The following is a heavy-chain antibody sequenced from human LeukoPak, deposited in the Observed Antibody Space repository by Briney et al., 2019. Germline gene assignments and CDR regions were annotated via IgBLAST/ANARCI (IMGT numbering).Heavy chain of an antibody. V-gene: IGHV3-53*01. J-gene: IGHJ6*03. Sequence: GGSLTLSCAVSGLTVSSNYMLWVRNAPGKGLVGVSINYSGVSTYYADSVKGRIPISRDHCKNTLYFQMKKLRAQDTAVLFWSSGSGSYRTPYYYLDVWGKRTTVTVSS. CDR2: NYSGVST. CDR3: SSGSGSYRTPYYYLDV. CDR1: GLTVSSNY. D-gene: IGHD3-10*01.